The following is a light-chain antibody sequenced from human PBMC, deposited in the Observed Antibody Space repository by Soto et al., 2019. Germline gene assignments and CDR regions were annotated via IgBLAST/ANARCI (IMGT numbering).Light chain of an antibody. J-gene: IGKJ1*01. CDR3: LQYVSSPWT. V-gene: IGKV3-20*01. CDR2: GAS. Sequence: EIVLTQSAATLSLSLGERATLSCRASQTVGGRYLAWFQQKPRQTPRLLIYGASTRAAGVPDRFSGSGSGTDFSLTINRLEPEDFAVYYCLQYVSSPWTFGQGTKVEV. CDR1: QTVGGRY.